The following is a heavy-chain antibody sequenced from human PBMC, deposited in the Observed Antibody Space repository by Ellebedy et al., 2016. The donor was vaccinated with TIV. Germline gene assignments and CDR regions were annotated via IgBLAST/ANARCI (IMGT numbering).Heavy chain of an antibody. CDR3: TRDSGVEHDY. V-gene: IGHV3-23*01. Sequence: GESLKISCSASGFTFSSYGLSLVRQAPGKGLEWVSGISGSDGTTYHADSVKGRFTISRDNSKNTLYLQMNSLRAEDTAVYYCTRDSGVEHDYWGQGTLVTDSS. CDR2: ISGSDGTT. J-gene: IGHJ4*02. D-gene: IGHD1/OR15-1a*01. CDR1: GFTFSSYG.